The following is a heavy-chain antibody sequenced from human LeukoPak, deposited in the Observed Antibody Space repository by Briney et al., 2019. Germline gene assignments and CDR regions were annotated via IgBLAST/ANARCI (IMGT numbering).Heavy chain of an antibody. CDR1: GFTVSAYA. Sequence: GSLRLSCAASGFTVSAYAMAWVSQAPGKGLEWVSTIYDGNTYYADSVKGRFAISTDNSKNTLYLQMNSLRVEDTAVYFCAARKVRGVWFYLDYWGQGTLVTVSS. V-gene: IGHV3-23*01. D-gene: IGHD3-10*01. J-gene: IGHJ4*02. CDR3: AARKVRGVWFYLDY. CDR2: IYDGNT.